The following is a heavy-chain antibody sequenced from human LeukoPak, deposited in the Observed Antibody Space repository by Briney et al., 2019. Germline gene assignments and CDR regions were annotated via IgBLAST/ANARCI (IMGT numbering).Heavy chain of an antibody. D-gene: IGHD2-2*02. J-gene: IGHJ4*02. CDR2: INPNSGGT. V-gene: IGHV1-2*02. Sequence: ASVKVSCKASGYTFTGYYMHWVRQAPGQGLEWMGWINPNSGGTNYAQKFQGRVTMTRDTSISTAYMELSRLRSDDTAVYYCARPHCSSTSCYTGNFDYWGQGTLVTVSS. CDR1: GYTFTGYY. CDR3: ARPHCSSTSCYTGNFDY.